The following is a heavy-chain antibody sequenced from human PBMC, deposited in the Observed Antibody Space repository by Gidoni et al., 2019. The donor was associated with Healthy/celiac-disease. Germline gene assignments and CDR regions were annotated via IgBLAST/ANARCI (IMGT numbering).Heavy chain of an antibody. CDR2: IYHSGST. CDR1: GGPISSSNW. V-gene: IGHV4-4*02. Sequence: QVQLQESGPGLVKPSGTLSLTCAVSGGPISSSNWWSWVRQPTGKGLEWIGEIYHSGSTNYNPSLKSRVTISVDKSKNQFSLKLSSVTAADTAVYYCARVLGQQWLGRAGFDPWGQGTLVTVSS. J-gene: IGHJ5*02. CDR3: ARVLGQQWLGRAGFDP. D-gene: IGHD6-19*01.